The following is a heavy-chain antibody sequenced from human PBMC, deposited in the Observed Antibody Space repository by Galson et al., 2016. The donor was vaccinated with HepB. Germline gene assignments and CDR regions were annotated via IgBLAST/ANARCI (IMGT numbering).Heavy chain of an antibody. CDR2: IYWDDDK. D-gene: IGHD3-10*01. V-gene: IGHV2-5*02. CDR1: GSSLSTSGMG. J-gene: IGHJ4*02. Sequence: PALVKPTQTLTLTCTFSGSSLSTSGMGVGWIRQPPGKALEWLALIYWDDDKHYTPSLKSRLTITKDTSKNQVVLTMTNMDPVDTATYYCAHSMYYYGSGTYYATGNFDYWGQGTLVAVSS. CDR3: AHSMYYYGSGTYYATGNFDY.